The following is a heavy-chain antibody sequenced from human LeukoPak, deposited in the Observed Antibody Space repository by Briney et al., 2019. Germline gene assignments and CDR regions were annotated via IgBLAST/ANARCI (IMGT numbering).Heavy chain of an antibody. D-gene: IGHD6-6*01. V-gene: IGHV1-8*01. CDR1: GYTFTSYD. J-gene: IGHJ4*02. Sequence: ASVKVSCKASGYTFTSYDINWVRQATGQGLEWMGWMNPNSGNTGYAQKFQGGVTMTRNTSISTAYMELSSLRSEDTAVYYCARNRPRIQKAARPPFDYWGQGTLVTVSS. CDR3: ARNRPRIQKAARPPFDY. CDR2: MNPNSGNT.